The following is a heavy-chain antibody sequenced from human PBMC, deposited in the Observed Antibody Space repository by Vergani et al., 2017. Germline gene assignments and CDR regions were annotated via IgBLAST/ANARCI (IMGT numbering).Heavy chain of an antibody. CDR1: GGTFSSYA. CDR2: IIPIFVPA. J-gene: IGHJ3*02. V-gene: IGHV1-69*01. Sequence: QVQLVQSGAEVKKPGSSVKVSCKASGGTFSSYAISWVRQAPGQGLEWMGGIIPIFVPANYAQNFQGRVTITADESTSTAYMELSSLRSEDTAVYYCASSAQVEMATIAAVGAFDIWGQGTMVTVSS. CDR3: ASSAQVEMATIAAVGAFDI. D-gene: IGHD5-24*01.